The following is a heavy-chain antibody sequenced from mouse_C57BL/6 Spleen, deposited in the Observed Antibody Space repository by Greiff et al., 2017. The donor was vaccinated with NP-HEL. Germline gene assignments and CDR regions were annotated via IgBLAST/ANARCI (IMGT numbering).Heavy chain of an antibody. Sequence: VQLKESGAELVKPGASVKLSCTASGFNIKDYYMHWVKQRTEQGLEWIGRIDPEDGETKYAPKFQGKATITADTSYNTAYRQLSSLTSEDTAVYYCARGSGSSPFAYWGQGTLVTVSA. V-gene: IGHV14-2*01. J-gene: IGHJ3*01. CDR3: ARGSGSSPFAY. CDR2: IDPEDGET. CDR1: GFNIKDYY. D-gene: IGHD1-1*01.